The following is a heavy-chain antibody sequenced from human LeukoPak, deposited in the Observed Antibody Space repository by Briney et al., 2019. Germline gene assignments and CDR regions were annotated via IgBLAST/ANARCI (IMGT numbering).Heavy chain of an antibody. CDR2: IKQDGSEK. J-gene: IGHJ4*02. CDR1: GFTLSSYW. Sequence: PGGSLRLSCAASGFTLSSYWMSWVRQAPGKGLEWVANIKQDGSEKYYVDSVKGRFTISRDNAKNSLYLQMNSLRAEDTAVYYCARAGFTFSDYFGSFFDYWGQGTLVTVSS. V-gene: IGHV3-7*01. CDR3: ARAGFTFSDYFGSFFDY. D-gene: IGHD3-10*01.